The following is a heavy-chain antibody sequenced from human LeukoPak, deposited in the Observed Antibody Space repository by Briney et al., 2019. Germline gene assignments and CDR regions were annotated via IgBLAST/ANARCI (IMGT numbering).Heavy chain of an antibody. CDR2: IWYDGSNK. CDR1: GFTFSSYG. CDR3: AKDLDSTGYLSEDMGERSDH. V-gene: IGHV3-33*06. D-gene: IGHD3-22*01. J-gene: IGHJ4*02. Sequence: GGSLRLSCAASGFTFSSYGMHWVRQAPGKGLEWVAVIWYDGSNKYYADSVKGRFTISRDNSKNTLYLQMDTLRADDTAMYYCAKDLDSTGYLSEDMGERSDHWGQGTLVTVSS.